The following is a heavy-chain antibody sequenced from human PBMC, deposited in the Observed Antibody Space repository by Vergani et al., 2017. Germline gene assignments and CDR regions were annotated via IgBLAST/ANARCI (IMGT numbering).Heavy chain of an antibody. CDR1: GFTSSYYG. J-gene: IGHJ1*01. D-gene: IGHD1-1*01. CDR2: KSYDGTQK. V-gene: IGHV3-30*03. Sequence: QVPLVESGGGVVQPGRSLRLSCVVSGFTSSYYGMHWVRQAPGKGLEWVAVKSYDGTQKYYADSVKGRFTISRDNSKSTLYLQMNSLRTEDTDVYYCATKSCGTPGCQIGYFREWGQGTLVTVSS. CDR3: ATKSCGTPGCQIGYFRE.